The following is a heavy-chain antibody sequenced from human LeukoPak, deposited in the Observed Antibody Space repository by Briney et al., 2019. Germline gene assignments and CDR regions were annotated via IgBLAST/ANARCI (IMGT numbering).Heavy chain of an antibody. CDR2: ISGSGRST. J-gene: IGHJ6*02. V-gene: IGHV3-23*01. D-gene: IGHD3-16*02. CDR1: GFTFSSYA. CDR3: AKALDGYNGMDV. Sequence: GGSLRLSCAASGFTFSSYAMSWVGQAPGKRLAWVSGISGSGRSTHSADSVKGRFTISRDNSKNMLYLQMNSLRAEDTALYYCAKALDGYNGMDVWGQGTTVIVSS.